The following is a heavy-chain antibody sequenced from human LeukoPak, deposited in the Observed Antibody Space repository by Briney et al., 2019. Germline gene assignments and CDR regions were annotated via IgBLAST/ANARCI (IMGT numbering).Heavy chain of an antibody. Sequence: PGGSLRLSCAATGLTFSTYGMTWVRQAPGKGLEWVSGIGGSGDTTYYADSVKGRFTISRDNSKNTLYLQINSLRVEDTAVYYCAKDRQQLANLDYWGQGTLVTVSS. CDR1: GLTFSTYG. D-gene: IGHD6-13*01. CDR2: IGGSGDTT. V-gene: IGHV3-23*01. CDR3: AKDRQQLANLDY. J-gene: IGHJ4*02.